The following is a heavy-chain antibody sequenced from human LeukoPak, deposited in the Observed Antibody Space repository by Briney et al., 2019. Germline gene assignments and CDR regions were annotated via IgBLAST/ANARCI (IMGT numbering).Heavy chain of an antibody. CDR2: ISAYNGNT. CDR1: GYTFTSYG. CDR3: ARDPQESSAYYYYGVDV. Sequence: ASVKVSCKASGYTFTSYGISWVRQAPGQGLEWMGWISAYNGNTNYAQKLQGRLTMTTDTSTSTAYMELRSLRSDDTAVYYCARDPQESSAYYYYGVDVWGQGTTVTI. V-gene: IGHV1-18*01. J-gene: IGHJ6*02. D-gene: IGHD3-22*01.